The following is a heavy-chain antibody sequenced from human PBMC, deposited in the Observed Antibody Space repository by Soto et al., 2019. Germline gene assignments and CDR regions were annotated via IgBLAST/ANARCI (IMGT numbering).Heavy chain of an antibody. Sequence: ASVKVSSKASGCTFTSYYMHWVRQMPGKGLEWIGIIYPGDSNTRYSPSFQGQVTISADKSISTAYLQWSSLKASDTAMYYCARLDQGGYSSTGMDVGGQGPRAT. CDR1: GCTFTSYY. J-gene: IGHJ6*02. CDR3: ARLDQGGYSSTGMDV. D-gene: IGHD3-10*01. V-gene: IGHV5-51*01. CDR2: IYPGDSNT.